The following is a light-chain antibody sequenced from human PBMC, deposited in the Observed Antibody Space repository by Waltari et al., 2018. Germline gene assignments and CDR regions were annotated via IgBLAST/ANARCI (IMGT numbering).Light chain of an antibody. Sequence: DIQMTQSPSTLSASVGDRVTITCRASQNINTYLAWYQHKPGKAPKHLIYGGSTLESGVPLRFSGSGSGTEFTLTIGSLQPDDFATYYCQRYNSYSNTFGQGTKLEIK. J-gene: IGKJ2*01. V-gene: IGKV1-5*01. CDR1: QNINTY. CDR3: QRYNSYSNT. CDR2: GGS.